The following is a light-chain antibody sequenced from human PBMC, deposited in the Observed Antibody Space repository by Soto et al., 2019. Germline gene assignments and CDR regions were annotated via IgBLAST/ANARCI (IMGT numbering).Light chain of an antibody. Sequence: ETVLTQSPGTLSLSPGERATLSCRAGQSVSSNYLAWYQQKPGQAPRLLMYGASTRATGIPDRFSGSGSGTDFTLTISILEPEDFAVYYCQQFGRSPPSWTFGQGTKVEIK. CDR2: GAS. J-gene: IGKJ1*01. V-gene: IGKV3-20*01. CDR3: QQFGRSPPSWT. CDR1: QSVSSNY.